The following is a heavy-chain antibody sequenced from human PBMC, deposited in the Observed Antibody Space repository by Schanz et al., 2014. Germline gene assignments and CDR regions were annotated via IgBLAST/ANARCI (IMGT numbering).Heavy chain of an antibody. CDR1: GGSISNYH. CDR2: IYYRGNT. D-gene: IGHD1-26*01. Sequence: QVQLQESGPGLVKPSETLSLTCTVSGGSISNYHWSWIQQPPGKGLEWIGFIYYRGNTYYNPSLKSRVSISLDPSKTQFFLNLNSLTAADTAVYYCARVPEPGWFDPWGQGTLVTVSS. J-gene: IGHJ5*02. V-gene: IGHV4-59*06. CDR3: ARVPEPGWFDP.